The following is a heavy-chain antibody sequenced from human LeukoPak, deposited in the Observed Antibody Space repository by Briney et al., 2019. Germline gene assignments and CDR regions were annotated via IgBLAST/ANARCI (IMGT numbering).Heavy chain of an antibody. Sequence: GGSLRLSCAASGFTFSSYAMHWVRQAPDKGLEWVAVISYDGSNKYYADSVKGRFTISRDNSKNTLYLQMNSLRAEDTAVYYCARVFRIAARPAWFDPWGQGTLVTVSS. CDR1: GFTFSSYA. CDR3: ARVFRIAARPAWFDP. D-gene: IGHD6-6*01. CDR2: ISYDGSNK. V-gene: IGHV3-30-3*01. J-gene: IGHJ5*02.